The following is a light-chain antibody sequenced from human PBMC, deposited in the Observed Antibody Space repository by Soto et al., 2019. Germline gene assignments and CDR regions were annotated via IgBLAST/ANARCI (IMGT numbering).Light chain of an antibody. V-gene: IGKV1-39*01. J-gene: IGKJ2*01. CDR3: QQGYSTPYS. CDR2: DAS. Sequence: DIPMTQSPSSLSASVGDRITISCRASQSISSYLNWYQLTPGQAPRLLIYDASSLVSGVPSRFSGSGSGTDFTLSISSLQPEDFSTYYCQQGYSTPYSFGQGTNLDIK. CDR1: QSISSY.